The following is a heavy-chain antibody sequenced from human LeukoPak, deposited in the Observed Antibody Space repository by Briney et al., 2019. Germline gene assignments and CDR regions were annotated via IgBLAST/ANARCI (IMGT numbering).Heavy chain of an antibody. J-gene: IGHJ4*02. CDR3: ARDSAVAGNFDY. CDR2: ISSSSSFI. Sequence: GGSLRLSCAASGFTFSSYAMTWVRQAPGKGLEWVSSISSSSSFIYYADSMKGRFTISRDNAKNSLYLQMNSLRADDTAVYYCARDSAVAGNFDYWGQGTLVTVSS. CDR1: GFTFSSYA. V-gene: IGHV3-21*01. D-gene: IGHD6-19*01.